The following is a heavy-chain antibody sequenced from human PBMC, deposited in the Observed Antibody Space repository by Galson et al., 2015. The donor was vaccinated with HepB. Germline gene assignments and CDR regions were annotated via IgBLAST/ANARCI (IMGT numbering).Heavy chain of an antibody. CDR1: GFKFSSYA. Sequence: SLRLSCAASGFKFSSYATTWVRQAPGKGLEWVSSISASGDSTYYADSVKGRFFISRDNSKNTLFLHLNNLRVEDTAGYYCTKLTRYYGPSDALDFWGQGTVVTVSS. CDR3: TKLTRYYGPSDALDF. V-gene: IGHV3-23*01. J-gene: IGHJ3*01. D-gene: IGHD3-10*01. CDR2: ISASGDST.